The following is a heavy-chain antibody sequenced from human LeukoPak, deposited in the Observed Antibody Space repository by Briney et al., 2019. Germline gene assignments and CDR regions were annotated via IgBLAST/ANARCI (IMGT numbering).Heavy chain of an antibody. Sequence: MPSETLSLTCTVSGGSISSGGYYWSWIRQHPGKGLEWIGSIYYSGTTYYNPSLKSRVTISVDTSRNQFSLKLSSVTAADTAVFHCARHSRGYYDSTGYYYGSHAFDIWGQGTMVTVSS. CDR1: GGSISSGGYY. V-gene: IGHV4-39*01. J-gene: IGHJ3*02. CDR2: IYYSGTT. D-gene: IGHD3-22*01. CDR3: ARHSRGYYDSTGYYYGSHAFDI.